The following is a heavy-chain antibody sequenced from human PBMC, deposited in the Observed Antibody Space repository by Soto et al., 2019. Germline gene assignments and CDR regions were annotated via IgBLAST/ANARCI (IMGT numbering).Heavy chain of an antibody. V-gene: IGHV1-3*05. CDR1: GYTFTGYA. CDR3: ARAVAVPADFDY. CDR2: INAGNGNT. D-gene: IGHD6-19*01. J-gene: IGHJ4*02. Sequence: QVQLVQSGAEEKKPGASVKVSYKASGYTFTGYAMHWVRQAPGQRLEWMGWINAGNGNTKYSQKFQGRVTITRDTSASTAYMELSSLRSEDTAVYYCARAVAVPADFDYWGQGTLVTVCS.